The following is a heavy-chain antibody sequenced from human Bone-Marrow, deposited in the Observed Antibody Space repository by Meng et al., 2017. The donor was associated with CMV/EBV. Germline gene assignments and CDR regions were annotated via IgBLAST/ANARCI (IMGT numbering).Heavy chain of an antibody. CDR2: ISSSGSTL. Sequence: SGFTFSDYYMSWIRQAPGKGLEWVSYISSSGSTLYYADSVKGRFTISRDNSKNTLYLQMNSLRAEDTAVYYCAREKGYYDSSGYYSYWGQGTLVTVSS. J-gene: IGHJ4*02. V-gene: IGHV3-11*04. D-gene: IGHD3-22*01. CDR3: AREKGYYDSSGYYSY. CDR1: GFTFSDYY.